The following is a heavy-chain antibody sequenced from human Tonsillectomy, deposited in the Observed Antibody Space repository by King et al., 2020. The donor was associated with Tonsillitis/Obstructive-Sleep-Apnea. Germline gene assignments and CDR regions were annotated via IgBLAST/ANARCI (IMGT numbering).Heavy chain of an antibody. V-gene: IGHV3-23*04. J-gene: IGHJ6*01. CDR1: GFTFSSYA. D-gene: IGHD3-9*01. CDR2: ISGSGGST. CDR3: AKDQVLRYFDWLLALYGMDV. Sequence: VQLVESGGGLVQPGGSLRLSCAASGFTFSSYAMSWVRPAPGKGLEWVSAISGSGGSTYYADSVKGRFTISRDNSKNTLYLQMNSLRAEDTAVYYCAKDQVLRYFDWLLALYGMDVWGQGTTVTVSS.